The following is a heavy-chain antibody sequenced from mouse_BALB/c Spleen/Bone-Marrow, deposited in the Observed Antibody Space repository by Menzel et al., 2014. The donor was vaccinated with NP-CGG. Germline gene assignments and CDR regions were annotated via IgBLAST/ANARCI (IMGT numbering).Heavy chain of an antibody. CDR1: GYSFTGYF. V-gene: IGHV1-20*02. CDR2: INPYNGDS. J-gene: IGHJ1*01. D-gene: IGHD1-1*01. Sequence: EVHLVESGPELVKPGASVKISCKASGYSFTGYFMNWVIQSHGKSLEWIGRINPYNGDSFYNQKFKGKATLTVDRSSSTAHMELRSLASEDSAVYYCARVTTDWYFDVWGAGTTVTVSS. CDR3: ARVTTDWYFDV.